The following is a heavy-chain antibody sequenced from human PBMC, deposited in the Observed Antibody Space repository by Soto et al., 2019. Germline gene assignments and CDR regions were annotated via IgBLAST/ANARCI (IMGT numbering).Heavy chain of an antibody. CDR1: GGTFSSYA. J-gene: IGHJ5*02. D-gene: IGHD6-13*01. V-gene: IGHV1-69*13. CDR3: ARYASRESNWFDP. Sequence: ASVKVSCKASGGTFSSYAISWVRQAPGQGLEWMGGIIPIFGTANYAQKFQGRVTITADESTSTAYMELSSLRSEDTAVYYCARYASRESNWFDPWGQGTLVTSPQ. CDR2: IIPIFGTA.